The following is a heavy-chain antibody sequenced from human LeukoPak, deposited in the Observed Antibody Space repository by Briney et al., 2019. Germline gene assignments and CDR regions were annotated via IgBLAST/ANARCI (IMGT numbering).Heavy chain of an antibody. Sequence: GGSLRLSRAASGFTFSNYELNWVRQAPGKGLEWVSYISSSGSIIYYADSVKGRFTISRDDAKSSLYLQMNSLRAEDTAVYYCARGVVMDVWGKGTTVTVSS. V-gene: IGHV3-48*03. CDR1: GFTFSNYE. J-gene: IGHJ6*04. CDR3: ARGVVMDV. D-gene: IGHD2-15*01. CDR2: ISSSGSII.